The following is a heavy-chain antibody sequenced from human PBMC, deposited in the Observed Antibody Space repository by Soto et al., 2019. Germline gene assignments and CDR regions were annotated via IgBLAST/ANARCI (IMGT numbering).Heavy chain of an antibody. D-gene: IGHD2-15*01. J-gene: IGHJ4*02. V-gene: IGHV3-11*01. CDR3: ARGLIGPDY. CDR1: GFTFSDFY. Sequence: QVQLMESGGGLVKPGGSLRLSCAASGFTFSDFYMTWIRQAPGEGLEWISSVTRSGSAVYYADSVKDRFTISRDNAKNSLYLEMNSLRADDTAVYYCARGLIGPDYWGQGTLVTVSS. CDR2: VTRSGSAV.